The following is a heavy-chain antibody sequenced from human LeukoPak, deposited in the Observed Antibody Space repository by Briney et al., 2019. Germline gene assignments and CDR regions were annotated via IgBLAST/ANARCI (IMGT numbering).Heavy chain of an antibody. CDR3: ARVTVTTGGQYYYYYYMDV. CDR2: INPNSGGT. D-gene: IGHD4-11*01. V-gene: IGHV1-2*02. J-gene: IGHJ6*03. CDR1: GYTFTSYY. Sequence: ASVKVSCKASGYTFTSYYMHWVRQAPGQGLEWMGWINPNSGGTNYAQKFQGRVTMTRDTSISTAYMELSRLRSDDTAVYYCARVTVTTGGQYYYYYYMDVWGKGTTVTVSS.